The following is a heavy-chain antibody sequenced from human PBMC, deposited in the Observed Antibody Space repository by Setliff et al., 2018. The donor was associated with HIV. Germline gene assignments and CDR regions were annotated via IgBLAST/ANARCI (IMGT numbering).Heavy chain of an antibody. J-gene: IGHJ4*02. CDR1: GFTVSRFY. CDR3: ARDSPLSHFDY. Sequence: PGGSLRLSCAASGFTVSRFYMSWVRQAPGKGLEWVSVIYSDGSSYYADSVRGRFTISRDNYKNTLYLQMNSLRPGDTAVYYCARDSPLSHFDYWGQGILVTVSS. CDR2: IYSDGSS. V-gene: IGHV3-53*01.